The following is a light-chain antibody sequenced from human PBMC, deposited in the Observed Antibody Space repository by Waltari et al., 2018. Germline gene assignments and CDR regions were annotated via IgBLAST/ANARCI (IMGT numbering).Light chain of an antibody. V-gene: IGLV3-19*01. CDR1: SLRTYS. Sequence: SSELTQDPAVSVALGQTVRITCQGDSLRTYSVSWFQQKAGQAPTLVIYGKNNRPSGIPDRFSASTSGSRASLTIIGAQAEDEADYYCHSRDSNGDVLIGGGTKVTVV. J-gene: IGLJ2*01. CDR3: HSRDSNGDVL. CDR2: GKN.